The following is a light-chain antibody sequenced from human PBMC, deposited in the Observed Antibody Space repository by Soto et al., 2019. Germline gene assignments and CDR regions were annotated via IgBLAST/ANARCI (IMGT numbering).Light chain of an antibody. V-gene: IGKV1-6*01. J-gene: IGKJ4*01. CDR2: AAS. Sequence: AIQMTQFPSSLSASVGDRVTITCRASQGIRSDLARYQQKPGKAPNVLIYAASTLERGVPSRFSGSGSGTDFTLTISSLLPEDFATYYCLQDNSFPLSFGGGTKVEIK. CDR3: LQDNSFPLS. CDR1: QGIRSD.